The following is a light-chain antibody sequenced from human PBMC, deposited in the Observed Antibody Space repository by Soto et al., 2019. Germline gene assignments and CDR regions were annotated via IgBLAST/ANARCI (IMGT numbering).Light chain of an antibody. CDR3: AAWDDSLNGVL. V-gene: IGLV1-44*01. CDR2: AND. J-gene: IGLJ2*01. CDR1: SSNIGSNL. Sequence: QSVLTQPPSASGTPGQRVTISCSGSSSNIGSNLVTWYQHLPGTAPRLLIYANDQRPSGVPDRFSGSKSDTSASLAISALQSEDEADYYCAAWDDSLNGVLFGGGTKLTVL.